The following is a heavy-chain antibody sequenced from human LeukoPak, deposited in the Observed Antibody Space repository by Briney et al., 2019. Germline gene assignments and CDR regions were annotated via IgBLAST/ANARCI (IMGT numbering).Heavy chain of an antibody. CDR1: GFTLSNYA. Sequence: GGSLTLSCAASGFTLSNYAMSWVRHAPGRGREWVSAISGSGGSTYYADSVKVRFTISRDNSKNTLYLQMNSLRAEDTAVYYCAKDDDFWSDYPLDYCGQGTLVTVSS. CDR3: AKDDDFWSDYPLDY. V-gene: IGHV3-23*01. D-gene: IGHD3-3*01. J-gene: IGHJ4*02. CDR2: ISGSGGST.